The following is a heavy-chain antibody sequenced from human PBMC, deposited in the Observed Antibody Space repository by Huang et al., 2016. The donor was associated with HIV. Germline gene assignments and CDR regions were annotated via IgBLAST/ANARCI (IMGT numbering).Heavy chain of an antibody. CDR3: ASRTTVTTTSNYHYFYMDV. CDR2: IYYSGNC. CDR1: GGSISSSSYY. Sequence: QLQLQESGPGLVKPSETLSLTCTVSGGSISSSSYYWGWIRQSPGKGLEWIGSIYYSGNCYYNPSLNSRVTMSVDKSSNQFSLKMHSVTAADTAVYYCASRTTVTTTSNYHYFYMDVWGKGTTVIVSS. D-gene: IGHD4-17*01. V-gene: IGHV4-39*01. J-gene: IGHJ6*03.